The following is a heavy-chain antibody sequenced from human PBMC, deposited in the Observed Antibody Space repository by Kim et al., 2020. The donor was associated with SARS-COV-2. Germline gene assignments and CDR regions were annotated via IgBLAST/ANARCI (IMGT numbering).Heavy chain of an antibody. D-gene: IGHD5-12*01. CDR3: AKDGVDIVATPPSYFDL. V-gene: IGHV3-30*02. J-gene: IGHJ2*01. Sequence: VKGRFTISRDNSKNTLYLQMNSLRAEDTAVYYCAKDGVDIVATPPSYFDLWGRGTLVTVSS.